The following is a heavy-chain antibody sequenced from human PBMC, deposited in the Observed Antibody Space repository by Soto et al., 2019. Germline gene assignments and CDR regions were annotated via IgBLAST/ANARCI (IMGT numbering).Heavy chain of an antibody. D-gene: IGHD4-17*01. CDR2: ISGYNGNT. V-gene: IGHV1-18*04. Sequence: QVQLLQSGAEVKKPGASVRVSCKASGYTFSNYGITWVRQAPGQGLEWMGWISGYNGNTNYEQNLQVRVTMTTDTSTSTAYVELKSLRSDDTAVYYCAIVVVALPSTVKGNLYRDDRGKGTTVTVSS. CDR1: GYTFSNYG. CDR3: AIVVVALPSTVKGNLYRDD. J-gene: IGHJ6*03.